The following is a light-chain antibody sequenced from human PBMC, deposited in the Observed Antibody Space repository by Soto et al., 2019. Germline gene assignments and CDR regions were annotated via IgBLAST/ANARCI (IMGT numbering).Light chain of an antibody. J-gene: IGKJ5*01. CDR1: RNVSSDY. CDR2: AAS. CDR3: QYYGNSRIT. Sequence: EIVMTQSPATLSVSPGERATLSCRFSRNVSSDYLTWYQQKPGQAPRLLIYAASSGATGIPDRFSGSGSETDFTLTINRLEPEDFAVYYCQYYGNSRITFGQGTRLEI. V-gene: IGKV3-20*01.